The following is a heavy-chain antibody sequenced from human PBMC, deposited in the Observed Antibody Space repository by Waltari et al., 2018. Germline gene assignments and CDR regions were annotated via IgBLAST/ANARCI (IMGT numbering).Heavy chain of an antibody. J-gene: IGHJ6*03. V-gene: IGHV1-69-2*01. CDR2: VDPEDGET. Sequence: EVQLVQSGAEVKKPGATVKISCKASGYTFTDYYTHRVQQSPGKGLEWMGRVDPEDGETIYAEKFQGRVTITADTSTDTAYVELSSLRSEDTAVYYCATCGRFLEWLVDRYYYYYMDVWGKGTTVTVSS. CDR3: ATCGRFLEWLVDRYYYYYMDV. CDR1: GYTFTDYY. D-gene: IGHD3-3*01.